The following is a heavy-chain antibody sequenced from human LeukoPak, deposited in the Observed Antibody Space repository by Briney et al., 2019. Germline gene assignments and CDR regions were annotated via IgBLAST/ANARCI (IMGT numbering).Heavy chain of an antibody. CDR2: INPSGGST. J-gene: IGHJ4*02. D-gene: IGHD6-13*01. Sequence: ASVKVSCKASGYTFTSYYLHWVRQAPGQGLEWMGIINPSGGSTRYAQKFQGRVTMTRDTYTSTVYMELSSLTSEDTAVYYCARGPATGTAWPFDYWGQGTLVTVSS. CDR1: GYTFTSYY. V-gene: IGHV1-46*01. CDR3: ARGPATGTAWPFDY.